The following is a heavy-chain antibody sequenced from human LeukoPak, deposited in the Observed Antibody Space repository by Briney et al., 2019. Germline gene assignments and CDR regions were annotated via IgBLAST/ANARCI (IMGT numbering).Heavy chain of an antibody. J-gene: IGHJ4*02. V-gene: IGHV1-24*01. D-gene: IGHD6-19*01. CDR3: ATVDSSGWYYFDY. Sequence: ASVQVSCQVSGYPLTELSMHWVRPAPGKGLEWMGGFDPEDGETIYAQKFQGRVTMTEDTSTDTAYMELSSLRSEDTAVYYCATVDSSGWYYFDYWGQGTLVTVSS. CDR2: FDPEDGET. CDR1: GYPLTELS.